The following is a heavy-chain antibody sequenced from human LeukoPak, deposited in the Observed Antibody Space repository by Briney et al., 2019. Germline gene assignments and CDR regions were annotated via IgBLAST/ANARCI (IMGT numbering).Heavy chain of an antibody. V-gene: IGHV4-59*01. J-gene: IGHJ1*01. CDR1: NGSISNSY. D-gene: IGHD2-15*01. CDR3: ARGGSFAALRYFQH. CDR2: IYHSGST. Sequence: SETLSLTCTASNGSISNSYWNWIRQSPGKGLEWIGNIYHSGSTNYNPSLKSRVTISVDTSKKQFSLKLSSVTAADTAVYYCARGGSFAALRYFQHWGQGTLVLVSS.